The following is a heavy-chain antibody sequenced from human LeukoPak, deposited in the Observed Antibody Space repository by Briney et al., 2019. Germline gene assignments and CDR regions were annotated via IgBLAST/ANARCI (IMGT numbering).Heavy chain of an antibody. CDR3: ARGVLRGYYFDY. Sequence: GASVKVSCKASGGTFSSYAISWVRQAPGQGLEWMRGIIPIFGTANYAQKFQGRVTITADKSTSTAYMELSSLRSEDTAVYYCARGVLRGYYFDYWGQGTLVTVSS. CDR2: IIPIFGTA. V-gene: IGHV1-69*06. CDR1: GGTFSSYA. J-gene: IGHJ4*02. D-gene: IGHD2-21*01.